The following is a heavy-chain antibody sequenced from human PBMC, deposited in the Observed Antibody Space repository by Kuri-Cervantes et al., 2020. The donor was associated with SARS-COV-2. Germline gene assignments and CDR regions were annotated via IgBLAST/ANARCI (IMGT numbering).Heavy chain of an antibody. D-gene: IGHD3-10*01. V-gene: IGHV3-74*01. Sequence: GGSLRFSCAASGFTFSSYWMHWVRQAPGKGLVWVSRINSDGSSTSYADSVKGRFTISRDNAKNTLYLQMNSLRAEDTAVYYCARDYQYYYGSGSYYLVYYYYGMDVWGQGTTVTVSS. CDR2: INSDGSST. J-gene: IGHJ6*02. CDR1: GFTFSSYW. CDR3: ARDYQYYYGSGSYYLVYYYYGMDV.